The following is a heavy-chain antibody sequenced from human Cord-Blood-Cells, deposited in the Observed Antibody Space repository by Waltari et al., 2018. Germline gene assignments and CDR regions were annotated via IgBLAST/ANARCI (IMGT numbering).Heavy chain of an antibody. D-gene: IGHD4-17*01. CDR3: ARDRYDYGDYVLGDY. CDR2: INAGNGNT. J-gene: IGHJ4*02. Sequence: QVQLVQSGAEVKKPGASVKVSCKASGYTFTSYAMHWLRQAPGQRLEWMGWINAGNGNTKYSQKFQGRVTITRDTSASTAYMELSSLRSEDTAVYYCARDRYDYGDYVLGDYWGQGTLVTVSS. CDR1: GYTFTSYA. V-gene: IGHV1-3*01.